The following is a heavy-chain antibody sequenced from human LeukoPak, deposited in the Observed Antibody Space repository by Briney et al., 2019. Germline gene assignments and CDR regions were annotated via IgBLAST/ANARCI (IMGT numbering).Heavy chain of an antibody. D-gene: IGHD3-22*01. Sequence: PSETLSLTCAVYGGSFSGYYWSWIRQPPGKGLEWIGEINHSGSTNYNPSLKSRVTISVDTSKNQFSLKLSSVTAADTAVYYCARESAIVVGHAFDIWGQGTMVTVSS. CDR1: GGSFSGYY. CDR3: ARESAIVVGHAFDI. CDR2: INHSGST. V-gene: IGHV4-34*01. J-gene: IGHJ3*02.